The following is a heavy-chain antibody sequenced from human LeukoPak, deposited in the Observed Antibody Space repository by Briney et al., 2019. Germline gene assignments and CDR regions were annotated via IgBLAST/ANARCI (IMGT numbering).Heavy chain of an antibody. D-gene: IGHD1-26*01. CDR2: ISYDGSNK. Sequence: GRSLRLSCAASGFTFSSYGMHWVRQAPGKGLEWVALISYDGSNKYYGDSVKGRFTISRDNTKNSLSLQMNSLRADDTAVYYCARGWGSVGVHFDYWGQGTLVTVSS. CDR3: ARGWGSVGVHFDY. J-gene: IGHJ4*02. V-gene: IGHV3-30*03. CDR1: GFTFSSYG.